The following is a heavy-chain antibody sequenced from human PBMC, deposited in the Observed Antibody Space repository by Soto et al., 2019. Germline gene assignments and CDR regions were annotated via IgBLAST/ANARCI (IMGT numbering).Heavy chain of an antibody. V-gene: IGHV3-30-3*01. CDR3: ARAGCDGGSCYTMVGLRYGMDG. CDR2: ISYDGNNK. CDR1: GFILSTYA. J-gene: IGHJ6*02. D-gene: IGHD2-15*01. Sequence: QVQLVESGGGVVQPGRSLRLSCAASGFILSTYAMYWVRQAPGKGLEWVALISYDGNNKYYADSVKGRFTISRDNAKKTLYLQKNSLRDEDTAVYYCARAGCDGGSCYTMVGLRYGMDGWGQGTPVSVS.